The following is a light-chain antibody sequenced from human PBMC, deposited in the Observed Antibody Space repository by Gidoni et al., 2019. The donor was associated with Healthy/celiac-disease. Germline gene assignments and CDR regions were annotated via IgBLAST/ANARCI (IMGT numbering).Light chain of an antibody. J-gene: IGKJ2*01. V-gene: IGKV3-20*01. Sequence: DMVLTHSQGTLSLSPGERATLSCRASQSVSSSYLAWYQQKPGQAPRLLIYGASSRATGIPDRFSGSGSGTDFTLTISRLEPEDFAVYYCQQYGSSPYTFGQGTKLEIK. CDR3: QQYGSSPYT. CDR1: QSVSSSY. CDR2: GAS.